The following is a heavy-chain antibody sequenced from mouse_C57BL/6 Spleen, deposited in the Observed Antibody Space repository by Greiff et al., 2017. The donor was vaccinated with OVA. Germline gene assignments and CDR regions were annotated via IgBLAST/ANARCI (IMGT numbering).Heavy chain of an antibody. V-gene: IGHV1-26*01. CDR1: GYTFTDYY. CDR2: INPNNGGT. D-gene: IGHD2-4*01. Sequence: EVQLHQSGPELVKPGASVKISCKASGYTFTDYYMNWVKQSHGKSLEWIGDINPNNGGTSYNQKFKGKATLTVDKSSSTAYMELRSLTSEDSAVYYCARGIYYDYDGAMDYWGQGTSVTVSS. CDR3: ARGIYYDYDGAMDY. J-gene: IGHJ4*01.